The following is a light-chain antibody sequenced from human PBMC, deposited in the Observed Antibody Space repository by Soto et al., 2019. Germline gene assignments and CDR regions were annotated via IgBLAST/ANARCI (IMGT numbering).Light chain of an antibody. CDR3: SSFTRSNSYV. Sequence: QSVLTQPASVSGSPGQSITISCTGTSSDVGAYNYVSWYQQHPGKVPKLMIYDVSDRPSGVSNRFSGSKSGNTASLTISGLQAEDEADYCSSFTRSNSYVFGTGTKLTVL. CDR2: DVS. CDR1: SSDVGAYNY. V-gene: IGLV2-14*03. J-gene: IGLJ1*01.